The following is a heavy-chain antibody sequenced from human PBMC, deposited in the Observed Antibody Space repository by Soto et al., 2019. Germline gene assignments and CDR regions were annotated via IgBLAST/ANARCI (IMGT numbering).Heavy chain of an antibody. D-gene: IGHD3-3*01. CDR3: ERLEGRTYYDFWSGYSQESYYYGMDA. CDR1: GDSVSSNSAA. J-gene: IGHJ6*02. V-gene: IGHV6-1*01. Sequence: PSQTLSLTCVISGDSVSSNSAAWNWIRQSPSRGLEWLGRTYYRSKWYNDYAVSVKSRITINPDTSKNQFSLQLNSVTPEDTAVYYSERLEGRTYYDFWSGYSQESYYYGMDAWGQGTTVTVSS. CDR2: TYYRSKWYN.